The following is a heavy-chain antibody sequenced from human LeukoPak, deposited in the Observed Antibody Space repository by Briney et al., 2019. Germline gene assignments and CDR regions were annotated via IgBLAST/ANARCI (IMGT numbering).Heavy chain of an antibody. V-gene: IGHV3-23*01. CDR3: ARVYRSGGSCFDY. Sequence: GGSLRLSCAASGFPFSGYAMSWVRQAPGKGLEWVPAISGNGGGTYYADSLKVRFTISRDNPKNTLNLQMNSLRAEDTAVYYCARVYRSGGSCFDYWGQGTLVTVSS. CDR1: GFPFSGYA. CDR2: ISGNGGGT. J-gene: IGHJ4*02. D-gene: IGHD2-15*01.